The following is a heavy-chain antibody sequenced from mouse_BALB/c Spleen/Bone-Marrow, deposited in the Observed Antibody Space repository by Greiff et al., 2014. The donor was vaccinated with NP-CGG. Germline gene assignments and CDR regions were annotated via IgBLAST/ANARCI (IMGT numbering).Heavy chain of an antibody. J-gene: IGHJ1*01. CDR2: INPYNGES. D-gene: IGHD1-1*01. Sequence: EVKVVESGPDLVKPGASVKISCKASGYSFSGYFMNWVKQSHGKSLEWIGRINPYNGESFYNQKFKDKATLTVDKSSTTAHMDLLSLTSEDSAVYYCGRGGTVVAKGSTYWYFDLWGAGTTVTVSS. V-gene: IGHV1-37*01. CDR3: GRGGTVVAKGSTYWYFDL. CDR1: GYSFSGYF.